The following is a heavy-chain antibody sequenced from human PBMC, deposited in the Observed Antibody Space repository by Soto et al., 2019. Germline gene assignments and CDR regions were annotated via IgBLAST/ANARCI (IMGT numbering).Heavy chain of an antibody. CDR1: GGSISSYY. J-gene: IGHJ4*02. CDR3: ARGGSSPYYFDY. CDR2: IYYSGST. D-gene: IGHD6-6*01. Sequence: SSETLSLTCTVSGGSISSYYWSWIRQPPGKGLEWIGYIYYSGSTNYNPSLKSRVTISVDTSKNQFSLKLSSVTAADTAVYYCARGGSSPYYFDYWGQGTLVTVSS. V-gene: IGHV4-59*12.